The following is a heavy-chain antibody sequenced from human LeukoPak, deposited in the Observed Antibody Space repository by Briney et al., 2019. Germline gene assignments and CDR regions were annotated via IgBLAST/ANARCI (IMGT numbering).Heavy chain of an antibody. CDR1: GGSISSSSYY. V-gene: IGHV4-39*01. CDR2: IYYSGST. J-gene: IGHJ4*02. Sequence: KPSETLSLTCTVSGGSISSSSYYWGWIRQPPGKGLEWIGSIYYSGSTYYNPSLKSRVTISVDTSKNPFSLTLSPVTAADTAVYYCARRYYDFWSGIGYFDYWGQGTLVTVSS. D-gene: IGHD3-3*01. CDR3: ARRYYDFWSGIGYFDY.